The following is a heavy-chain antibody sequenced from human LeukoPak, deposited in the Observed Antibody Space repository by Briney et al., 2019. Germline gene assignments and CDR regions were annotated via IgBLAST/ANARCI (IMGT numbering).Heavy chain of an antibody. CDR2: ISGSGGTT. Sequence: GGSLRLSCAASGFTFSGSAMSWVRQAPGKGLEWVSVISGSGGTTYYAGSVKGRFTISRDNSKNTLYLQMNSLRAEDTAVYYCARVYSSSSDYRGQGTLVTVSS. CDR1: GFTFSGSA. D-gene: IGHD6-6*01. V-gene: IGHV3-23*01. J-gene: IGHJ4*02. CDR3: ARVYSSSSDY.